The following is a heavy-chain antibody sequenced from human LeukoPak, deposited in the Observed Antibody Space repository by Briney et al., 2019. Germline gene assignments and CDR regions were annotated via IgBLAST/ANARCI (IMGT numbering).Heavy chain of an antibody. CDR1: GFTFSRYA. D-gene: IGHD6-13*01. CDR2: ISYDGSNK. CDR3: ARDRVAAAGTNWFDP. V-gene: IGHV3-30-3*01. J-gene: IGHJ5*02. Sequence: PGGSLRLSCAASGFTFSRYAMYWVRQAPGKGLEWVAVISYDGSNKYYADSVKGRFTISRDNSKNTLYLQMNSLRAEDTAVYYCARDRVAAAGTNWFDPWGQGTLVTVSS.